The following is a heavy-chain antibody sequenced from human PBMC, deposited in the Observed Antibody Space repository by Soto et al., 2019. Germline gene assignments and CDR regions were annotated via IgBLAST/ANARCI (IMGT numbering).Heavy chain of an antibody. Sequence: ASVKVSCKASGYTFTGYYVHWVRQAPGQGLEWMGWINPNSGDTYLAQRFQGRVTMNRDTSIGTAYMELRGLTSDDTAEYYCAKGGAIVAAGTRVYLYNAMDVWGQGTTVXVS. J-gene: IGHJ6*02. V-gene: IGHV1-2*02. CDR3: AKGGAIVAAGTRVYLYNAMDV. CDR1: GYTFTGYY. D-gene: IGHD1-26*01. CDR2: INPNSGDT.